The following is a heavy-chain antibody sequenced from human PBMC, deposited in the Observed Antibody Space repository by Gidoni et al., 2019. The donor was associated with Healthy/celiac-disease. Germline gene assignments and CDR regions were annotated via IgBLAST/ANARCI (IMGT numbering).Heavy chain of an antibody. CDR1: GFTVEDYA. Sequence: DVQLVESGGGLVQTGRSLRLSCAASGFTVEDYAMHSVRQAPGKGLEWGSGISWNSGSIGYAYSVKGLFSISRDNAKNSLYLQMNSLRAEDTALYYGHWAGDYRRSYDYWGQGTLVTVSS. CDR2: ISWNSGSI. J-gene: IGHJ4*02. V-gene: IGHV3-9*01. D-gene: IGHD7-27*01. CDR3: HWAGDYRRSYDY.